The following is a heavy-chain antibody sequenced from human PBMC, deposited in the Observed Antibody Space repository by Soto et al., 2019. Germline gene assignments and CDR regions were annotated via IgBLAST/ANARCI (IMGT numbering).Heavy chain of an antibody. CDR1: GGTFSSYT. Sequence: QVQLVHSGAEVKKPGSSVKVSCKASGGTFSSYTISCVRQAPGQGLEWMGRIIPLLGIANYAQKFQGRVTITADKSTRTAYMELSSLRSEATAVYYCAMEYCSSTSCYRDYWGQGTLVTVSS. D-gene: IGHD2-2*02. CDR2: IIPLLGIA. J-gene: IGHJ4*02. V-gene: IGHV1-69*02. CDR3: AMEYCSSTSCYRDY.